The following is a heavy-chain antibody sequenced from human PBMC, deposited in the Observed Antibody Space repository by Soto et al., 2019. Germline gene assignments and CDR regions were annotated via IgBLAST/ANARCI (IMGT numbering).Heavy chain of an antibody. Sequence: PSETLFLTCAASGGSITSVGYTWNWIRQPPGKDLEWIGYIYHSGSTYYNPSVKSRVTISVDRSKNQFSLNLTSVTAADTAVYYCARGRFLAPFDYWGQGTRVTVSS. V-gene: IGHV4-30-2*01. J-gene: IGHJ4*02. CDR1: GGSITSVGYT. CDR3: ARGRFLAPFDY. CDR2: IYHSGST. D-gene: IGHD3-3*01.